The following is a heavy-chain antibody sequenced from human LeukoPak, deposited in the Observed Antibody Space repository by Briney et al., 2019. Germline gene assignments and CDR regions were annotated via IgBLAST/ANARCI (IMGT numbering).Heavy chain of an antibody. CDR3: AGGNCSSTRCYVDY. J-gene: IGHJ4*02. Sequence: GGSLRLSCAASGFIVSSTYMSWVRQAPGKGLEWVSVLYSGGDTYYADSVKGRFTISRDNSKNTLYLQMNGLRAEDTAVYYCAGGNCSSTRCYVDYWGQGTLVTVSS. D-gene: IGHD2-2*01. CDR1: GFIVSSTY. CDR2: LYSGGDT. V-gene: IGHV3-66*01.